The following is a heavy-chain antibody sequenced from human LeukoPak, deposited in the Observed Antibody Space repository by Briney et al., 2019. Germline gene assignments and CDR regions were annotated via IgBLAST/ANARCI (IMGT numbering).Heavy chain of an antibody. CDR2: ISGSGGST. Sequence: GGSLRLSCAASGFTFSSYAMSWVRQAPGKGLEWVSAISGSGGSTYYADSVKGRFTISRDNSENTLYLQMNSLRAEDTAVYYCAKLNDYGSGKAGWGQGTLVTVSS. D-gene: IGHD3-10*01. V-gene: IGHV3-23*01. J-gene: IGHJ4*02. CDR1: GFTFSSYA. CDR3: AKLNDYGSGKAG.